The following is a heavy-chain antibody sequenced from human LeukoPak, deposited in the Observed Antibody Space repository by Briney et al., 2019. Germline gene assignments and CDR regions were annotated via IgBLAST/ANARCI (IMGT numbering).Heavy chain of an antibody. Sequence: PGGSLRLSCAASGSTFSRYAMSWVRQAPGKGLEWVSGIIGTGSSTYYADSVKGRFTISRDNSKHTLYLQMNSLRAEDTAVYYCAKAEYCSGGTCYPLAFDYWGQGTLVTVSS. J-gene: IGHJ4*02. CDR2: IIGTGSST. CDR1: GSTFSRYA. CDR3: AKAEYCSGGTCYPLAFDY. D-gene: IGHD2-15*01. V-gene: IGHV3-23*01.